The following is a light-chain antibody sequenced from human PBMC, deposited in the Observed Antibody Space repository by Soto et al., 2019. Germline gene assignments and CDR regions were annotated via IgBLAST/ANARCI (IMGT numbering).Light chain of an antibody. V-gene: IGKV3-15*01. CDR2: GAS. Sequence: EIVMTQSPATLSVSPGERVTLSCRSSESDSSDLAWYLQKPGQAPSLLVYGASTRATGMPARFSGSGSGTEFTLTISSLQSEDFAVYYCQQYNNWPHTFGQGTKLEIK. J-gene: IGKJ2*01. CDR3: QQYNNWPHT. CDR1: ESDSSD.